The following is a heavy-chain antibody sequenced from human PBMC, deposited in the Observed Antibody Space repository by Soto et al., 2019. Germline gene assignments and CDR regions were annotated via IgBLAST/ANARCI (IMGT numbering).Heavy chain of an antibody. CDR3: AKATEEGRAFDI. V-gene: IGHV3-23*01. CDR1: GFTFSSYA. Sequence: GSLRLSCXASGFTFSSYAMSWVRQAPGKGLEWVSAISGSGGSTYYADSVKGRFTISRDNSKNTLYLQMNSLRAEDTAVYYCAKATEEGRAFDIWGQGTMVTVSS. J-gene: IGHJ3*02. CDR2: ISGSGGST.